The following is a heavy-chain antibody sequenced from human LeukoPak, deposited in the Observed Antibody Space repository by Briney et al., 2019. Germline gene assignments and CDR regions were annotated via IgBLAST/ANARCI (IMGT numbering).Heavy chain of an antibody. Sequence: GGSLRLSCAASGFTFSSFGMYWVRQAPGKGLEWVAVIWYDASNKYYADSVKGRFTISRDNSKNTLYLQMDSLRAEDTAIYYCARDLAGWGPDYWGQGTLVTVSS. J-gene: IGHJ4*02. V-gene: IGHV3-33*01. CDR2: IWYDASNK. CDR3: ARDLAGWGPDY. CDR1: GFTFSSFG. D-gene: IGHD6-19*01.